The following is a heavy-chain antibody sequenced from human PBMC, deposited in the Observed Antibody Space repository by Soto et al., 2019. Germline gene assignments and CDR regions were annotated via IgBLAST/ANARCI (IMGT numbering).Heavy chain of an antibody. J-gene: IGHJ4*02. CDR3: AREMPGYCSDSACLPGY. D-gene: IGHD2-15*01. V-gene: IGHV1-18*01. Sequence: ASVKVSCKASGYTFTDFGLVWVRQAPGQGPEWMGWISAYYGDTTYAQKLQDRVTMTRDTSTSTAYFELRSLRSDDTAMYYCAREMPGYCSDSACLPGYWGQGALVTVSS. CDR2: ISAYYGDT. CDR1: GYTFTDFG.